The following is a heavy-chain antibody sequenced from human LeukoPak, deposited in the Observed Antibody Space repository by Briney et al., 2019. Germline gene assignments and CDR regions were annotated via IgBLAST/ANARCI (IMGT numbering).Heavy chain of an antibody. CDR2: IIPIFGTA. D-gene: IGHD6-6*01. Sequence: GASVKVSCKASGGAFSCYAISWVRQAPGQGLEWMGRIIPIFGTANYAQKFQGRVTITTDESTSTAYMELSSLRSEDTAVYYCARDLFLSSSHVSSWGQGTLVTVSS. CDR3: ARDLFLSSSHVSS. V-gene: IGHV1-69*05. CDR1: GGAFSCYA. J-gene: IGHJ5*02.